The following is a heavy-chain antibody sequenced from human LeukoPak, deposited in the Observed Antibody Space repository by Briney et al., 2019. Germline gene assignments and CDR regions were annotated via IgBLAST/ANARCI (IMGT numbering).Heavy chain of an antibody. D-gene: IGHD3-10*01. CDR1: GFTFSSYW. Sequence: PGGSLRLSCAASGFTFSSYWMSWVRQDLGKGLEWVSLIYSGGTTYYGDSVKGRFTISRDNSKNTLYLQMNSLRAEDTAVYYCARSVGENYFDYWGQGTLVTVSS. V-gene: IGHV3-66*01. CDR2: IYSGGTT. J-gene: IGHJ4*02. CDR3: ARSVGENYFDY.